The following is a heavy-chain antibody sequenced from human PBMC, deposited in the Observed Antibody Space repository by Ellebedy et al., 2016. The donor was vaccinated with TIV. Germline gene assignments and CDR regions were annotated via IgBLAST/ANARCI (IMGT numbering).Heavy chain of an antibody. CDR2: ISYDGSNK. V-gene: IGHV3-30-3*01. CDR3: AKDRPNELRYFDWLFD. D-gene: IGHD3-9*01. Sequence: GESLKISCAASGFTFSSYAMHWVRQAPGKGLEWVAVISYDGSNKYYADSVKGRFTISRDNSKNTLYLQMNSLRAEDTAVYYCAKDRPNELRYFDWLFDWGQGTLVTVSS. CDR1: GFTFSSYA. J-gene: IGHJ4*02.